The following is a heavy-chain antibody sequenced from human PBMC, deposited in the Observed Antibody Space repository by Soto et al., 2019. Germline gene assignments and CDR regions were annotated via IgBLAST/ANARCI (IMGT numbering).Heavy chain of an antibody. CDR2: IYYSGST. Sequence: QVQLQESGPGLVKPSQTLSLTCTVSGGSISSGGYYWSWIRQHPGKGLEWIGYIYYSGSTYYNPSLKSRVTISVDTSKNQFSLKLSSVTAEDTAVYYCARDGHDYDFWSGYYTDYYYMDVWGKGTTVTVSS. D-gene: IGHD3-3*01. CDR1: GGSISSGGYY. V-gene: IGHV4-31*03. CDR3: ARDGHDYDFWSGYYTDYYYMDV. J-gene: IGHJ6*03.